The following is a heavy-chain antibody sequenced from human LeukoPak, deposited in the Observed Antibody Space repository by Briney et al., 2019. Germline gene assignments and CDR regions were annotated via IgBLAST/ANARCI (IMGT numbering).Heavy chain of an antibody. CDR1: GFTFSSYA. J-gene: IGHJ3*02. D-gene: IGHD3/OR15-3a*01. Sequence: GGSLRLSCAASGFTFSSYAMSWVRQAPGKGLKWVSAISGSGGSTYYADSVKGRFTISRDNSKNTLYLQMNSLRAEDTAIYYCQGLGTDYHFGPFDIWGQGTVVTVSS. V-gene: IGHV3-23*01. CDR2: ISGSGGST. CDR3: QGLGTDYHFGPFDI.